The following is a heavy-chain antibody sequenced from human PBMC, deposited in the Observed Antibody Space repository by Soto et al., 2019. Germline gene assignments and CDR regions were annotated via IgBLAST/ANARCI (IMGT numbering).Heavy chain of an antibody. CDR3: ARFGVFWFDP. CDR1: GGSISSSSYY. Sequence: PSETLSLTCPVSGGSISSSSYYWGWIRQPPGKGLEWIGSIYYSGSTYYNPSLKSRVTISVDTSKNQFSLKLSSVTAADTAVYYCARFGVFWFDPWGQGTLVTVSS. V-gene: IGHV4-39*01. D-gene: IGHD3-10*01. J-gene: IGHJ5*02. CDR2: IYYSGST.